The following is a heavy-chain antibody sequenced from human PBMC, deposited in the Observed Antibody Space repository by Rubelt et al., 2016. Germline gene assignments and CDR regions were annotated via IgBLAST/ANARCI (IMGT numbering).Heavy chain of an antibody. Sequence: QVQLVQSGAEVKKPGASVKVSCKASGYTFTSYYMHWVRQAPGQGLEWMGIINPSGGSTSYVQKFQGRVTMTRDTYTSTVYMELSSLRSEDTAVYYCAREQETTVTIEGVLGYWGQGTLVTVSS. V-gene: IGHV1-46*01. CDR1: GYTFTSYY. J-gene: IGHJ4*02. CDR3: AREQETTVTIEGVLGY. CDR2: INPSGGST. D-gene: IGHD4-17*01.